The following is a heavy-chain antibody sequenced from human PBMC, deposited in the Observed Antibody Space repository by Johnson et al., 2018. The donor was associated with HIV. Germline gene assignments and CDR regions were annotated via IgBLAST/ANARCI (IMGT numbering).Heavy chain of an antibody. CDR1: GFTFSSYA. J-gene: IGHJ3*02. D-gene: IGHD6-13*01. V-gene: IGHV3-30*09. Sequence: QVQLVESGGGVVRPGGSLRLSCAASGFTFSSYAMHWVRQAPGKGLEWVAVISYDGSNKNYADSVKGRFAFSRDNSKNTLYLQMNSLRAEDTAVYYCAKDLQSSSWYYGAFDIWGHGTMVTVSS. CDR3: AKDLQSSSWYYGAFDI. CDR2: ISYDGSNK.